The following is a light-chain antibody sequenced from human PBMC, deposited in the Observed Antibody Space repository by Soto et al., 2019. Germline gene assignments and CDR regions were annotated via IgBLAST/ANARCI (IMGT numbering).Light chain of an antibody. CDR2: DAS. CDR3: HQANSFPRLT. V-gene: IGKV1-12*01. J-gene: IGKJ4*01. Sequence: DIRITRSPSTLSSSVVDILSITCRASQSISFWLAWYQQKPGRAPKLLIYDASNLEAGVPSRFRGSGSGTDFTLTISSLQPEDFATYYCHQANSFPRLTFGGGTKVDIK. CDR1: QSISFW.